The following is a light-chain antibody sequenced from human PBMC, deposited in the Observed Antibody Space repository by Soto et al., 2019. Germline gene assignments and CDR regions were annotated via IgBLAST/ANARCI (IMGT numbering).Light chain of an antibody. V-gene: IGLV1-51*01. J-gene: IGLJ2*01. CDR3: GTWDSSLSAVV. CDR2: DNN. Sequence: QSVFTQPPSVSAAPGQKVTSSCSGSSSNIGNNYVSWYQQFPGTAPKLLIYDNNKRPSGIPDRFSGSKSGTSATLAITGLQTGDEADYYCGTWDSSLSAVVFGGGTQLTVL. CDR1: SSNIGNNY.